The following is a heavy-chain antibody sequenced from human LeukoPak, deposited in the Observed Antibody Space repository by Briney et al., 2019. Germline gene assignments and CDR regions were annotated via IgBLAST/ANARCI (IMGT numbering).Heavy chain of an antibody. CDR3: AREGISDWFDP. CDR1: GFTFSSYA. V-gene: IGHV3-30-3*01. Sequence: GGSLRLSCAAPGFTFSSYAMHWVRQAPGKGLEWVAVISYDGSNKYYADSVKGRFTISRDNSKNTLYLQMNSLRAEDTAVYYCAREGISDWFDPWGQGTLVTVSS. CDR2: ISYDGSNK. J-gene: IGHJ5*02.